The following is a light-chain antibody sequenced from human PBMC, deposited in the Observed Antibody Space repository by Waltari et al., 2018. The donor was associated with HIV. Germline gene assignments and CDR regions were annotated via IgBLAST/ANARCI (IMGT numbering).Light chain of an antibody. J-gene: IGLJ1*01. CDR3: GTWDTRLSASYV. V-gene: IGLV1-51*01. CDR2: DNN. CDR1: SSNIGSNS. Sequence: QSVLTQPPSVSAAPGQKVTISCSGSSSNIGSNSVSWYQQLPETAPKLLIYDNNKRPSGIPDRFSGSKSGTSATLGITGLQTGDEAEYFCGTWDTRLSASYVFGTGTKVTVL.